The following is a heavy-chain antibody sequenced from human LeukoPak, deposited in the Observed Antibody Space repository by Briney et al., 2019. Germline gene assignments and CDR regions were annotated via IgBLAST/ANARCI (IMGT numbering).Heavy chain of an antibody. V-gene: IGHV3-23*01. CDR2: ISGDGRNI. J-gene: IGHJ3*02. Sequence: GGSLRLSCAASGFTLSSDAMSWVRRAPGKGLEWVSSISGDGRNIQYADSVKGRFTVSRDNSKNTLYLQMNSLRADDTAVYYCARDAVEWELLVGRAFDIWGQGTMVTVSS. CDR3: ARDAVEWELLVGRAFDI. D-gene: IGHD1-26*01. CDR1: GFTLSSDA.